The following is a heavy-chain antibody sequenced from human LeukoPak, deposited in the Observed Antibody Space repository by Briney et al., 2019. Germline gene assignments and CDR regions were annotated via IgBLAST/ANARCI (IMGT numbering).Heavy chain of an antibody. Sequence: ASVKVSCKASGYTFTGYYMHWVRQAPGQGLEWMGWINPNSGGTNYAQKFQGRVTMTRDTSISTAYMELSRLRSDDTAVYYCARDLIVVVPAAIRHYYYYMDVWGKGTTVTVSS. V-gene: IGHV1-2*02. CDR3: ARDLIVVVPAAIRHYYYYMDV. J-gene: IGHJ6*03. CDR2: INPNSGGT. D-gene: IGHD2-2*02. CDR1: GYTFTGYY.